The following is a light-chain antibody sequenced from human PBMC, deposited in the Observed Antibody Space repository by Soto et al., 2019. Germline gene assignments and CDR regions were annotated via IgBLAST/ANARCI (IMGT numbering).Light chain of an antibody. J-gene: IGKJ2*01. CDR2: KAS. Sequence: DIQMTQSPSTLSASVGDRVTITCRASQSISSWLAWYQQKPGKAPKLLIYKASSLESGVPSRFSGSGSGTEFTLTISSLQPDDFATYSCQQYNSYSPYTFGQGTKLEIK. V-gene: IGKV1-5*03. CDR1: QSISSW. CDR3: QQYNSYSPYT.